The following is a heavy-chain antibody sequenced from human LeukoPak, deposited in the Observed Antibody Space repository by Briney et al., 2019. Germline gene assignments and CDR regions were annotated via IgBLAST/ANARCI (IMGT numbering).Heavy chain of an antibody. CDR3: AREVRYYGSGRYSLFDY. CDR1: GGSISGYY. Sequence: SDTLSLTCTVSGGSISGYYWSWIRQPPGKGLEWIGYIYYSGSTNYNPSLKSRVTISVDTSKNQFSLKLSSVTAADTAVYYCAREVRYYGSGRYSLFDYWGQGTPVTVSS. CDR2: IYYSGST. D-gene: IGHD3-10*01. V-gene: IGHV4-59*01. J-gene: IGHJ4*02.